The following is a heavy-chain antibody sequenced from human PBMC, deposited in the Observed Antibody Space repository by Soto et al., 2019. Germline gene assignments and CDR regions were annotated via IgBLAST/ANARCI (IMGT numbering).Heavy chain of an antibody. D-gene: IGHD3-10*01. Sequence: QVQLVQSGAEVKKPGASVKVSCKASGYTFTSYVISWVRQAPGQGLEWMGWISAYNGNTNYAQKLQGRVTMTTDTSKSTDYMELRSLRSDDTAVDYCARDRPFPSPFGDYYGMDVWGPGPTVTVSS. V-gene: IGHV1-18*01. CDR2: ISAYNGNT. CDR3: ARDRPFPSPFGDYYGMDV. CDR1: GYTFTSYV. J-gene: IGHJ6*02.